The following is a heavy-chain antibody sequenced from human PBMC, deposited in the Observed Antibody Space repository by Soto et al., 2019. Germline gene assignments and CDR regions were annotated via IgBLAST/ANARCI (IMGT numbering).Heavy chain of an antibody. J-gene: IGHJ6*02. Sequence: QVQLVESGGGVVQPGRSLRLSCAASGFTFSNYPMHWVRQAPGKGLEWVALISFDGSDKYYADSVKGRFTISRDNYKNTRYVRMDSPAGEDTAVDYCSSSLTPGKAGHSRHVWGEGSAVTASS. D-gene: IGHD1-1*01. V-gene: IGHV3-30-3*01. CDR1: GFTFSNYP. CDR2: ISFDGSDK. CDR3: SSSLTPGKAGHSRHV.